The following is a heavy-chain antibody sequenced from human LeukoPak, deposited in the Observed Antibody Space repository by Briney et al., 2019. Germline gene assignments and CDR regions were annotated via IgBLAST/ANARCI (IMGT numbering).Heavy chain of an antibody. J-gene: IGHJ5*02. CDR1: GYTFTSYY. CDR3: ARGIKYCSGGSCYSSWFDP. D-gene: IGHD2-15*01. V-gene: IGHV1-46*01. Sequence: ASVKVSCKASGYTFTSYYMHCVRQAPGQGLEWMGIINPSGGSTSYAQKFQGRVTMTRDTSTSTVYMELSSLRSEDTAVYYCARGIKYCSGGSCYSSWFDPWGQGTLVTVSS. CDR2: INPSGGST.